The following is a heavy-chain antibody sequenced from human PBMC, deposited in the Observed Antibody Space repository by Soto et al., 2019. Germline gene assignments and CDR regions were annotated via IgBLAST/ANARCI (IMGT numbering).Heavy chain of an antibody. J-gene: IGHJ6*03. Sequence: QVQLQESGPGLVKPSETLSLTCTVSGGSISSYYWSWIRQPPGKGLEWIGYIYYSGSTNYNPSLKSRATISVDTSKNQFSLKLSSVTAADTAVYYCARHGEWGYSGYGFKPSRYYYYMDVWGKGTTVTVSS. CDR1: GGSISSYY. CDR2: IYYSGST. V-gene: IGHV4-59*08. D-gene: IGHD5-12*01. CDR3: ARHGEWGYSGYGFKPSRYYYYMDV.